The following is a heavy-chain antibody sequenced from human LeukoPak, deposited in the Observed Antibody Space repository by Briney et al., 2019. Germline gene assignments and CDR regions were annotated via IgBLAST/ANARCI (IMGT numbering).Heavy chain of an antibody. CDR2: INHSGST. J-gene: IGHJ6*03. V-gene: IGHV4-34*01. CDR3: ARHGGGWSFHYYYYMDV. D-gene: IGHD3-3*01. CDR1: GGSFSGYY. Sequence: SETLSLTCAAYGGSFSGYYWSWIRQPPGKGLEWIGEINHSGSTNYNPSLKSRVTISVDTSKNQFSLKLSSVTAADTAVYYCARHGGGWSFHYYYYMDVWGKGTTVTISS.